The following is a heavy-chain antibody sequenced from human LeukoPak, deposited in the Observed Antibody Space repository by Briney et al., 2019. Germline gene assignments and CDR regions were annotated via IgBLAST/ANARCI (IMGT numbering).Heavy chain of an antibody. CDR3: ARDIDGSGPEY. D-gene: IGHD3-10*01. V-gene: IGHV3-33*01. J-gene: IGHJ4*02. CDR2: IWYDGSNK. CDR1: GFTFSSHG. Sequence: PGRSLRLSCAASGFTFSSHGMHWVRQAPGKGLEWVAVIWYDGSNKFYADSVKGRFTISRDDSKNTLYMQMDSLRAEDTAVYYCARDIDGSGPEYWGQGTLVTVSS.